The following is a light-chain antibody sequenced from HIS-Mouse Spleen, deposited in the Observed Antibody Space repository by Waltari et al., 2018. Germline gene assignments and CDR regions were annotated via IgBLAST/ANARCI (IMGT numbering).Light chain of an antibody. CDR1: KLGDKY. CDR2: QDS. CDR3: QAWDSSYSV. Sequence: SYELTQPPSVSVSPGQTASITCSGDKLGDKYACWYQQKPGQSPLLVIYQDSKRPSGIPGRFSGSTSGNTATLTISGTQAMDDADYYCQAWDSSYSVFGGGTKLTVL. J-gene: IGLJ2*01. V-gene: IGLV3-1*01.